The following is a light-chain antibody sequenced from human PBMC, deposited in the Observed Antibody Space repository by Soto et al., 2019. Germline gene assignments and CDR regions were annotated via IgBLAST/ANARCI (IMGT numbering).Light chain of an antibody. Sequence: QSALTQPPSASGTPGQSVTISCSGSSSNIGSNYVYWYQQLPGTAPKLLIYRNNQRPSGVPDRFSGSKSGTSASLAISGLRSEDEADYYCAAWDDSLSGDYVFGTGTKVTVL. V-gene: IGLV1-47*01. CDR1: SSNIGSNY. CDR2: RNN. CDR3: AAWDDSLSGDYV. J-gene: IGLJ1*01.